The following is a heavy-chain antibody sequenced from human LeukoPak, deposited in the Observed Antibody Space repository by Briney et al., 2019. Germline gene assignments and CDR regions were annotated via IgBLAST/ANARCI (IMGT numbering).Heavy chain of an antibody. CDR3: ARSRDYDFWSGYYPFDY. J-gene: IGHJ4*02. CDR2: IIPILGIA. V-gene: IGHV1-69*02. D-gene: IGHD3-3*01. CDR1: GGTVSSYT. Sequence: SVKVSCKASGGTVSSYTISWVRQAPGQGLEWMGRIIPILGIANYAQKFQGRVTITADKSTSTAYMELSSLRSEDTAVYYCARSRDYDFWSGYYPFDYWGQGTLATVSS.